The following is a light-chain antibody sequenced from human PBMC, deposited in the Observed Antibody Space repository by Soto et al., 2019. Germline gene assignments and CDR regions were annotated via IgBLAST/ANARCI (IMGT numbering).Light chain of an antibody. V-gene: IGLV2-14*01. CDR2: EVS. Sequence: QSALTQPASVSGSPGQSITISCTGTSSDVGDYNYVSWYQQHPGKAPKLMIYEVSNRPPGVSNRFSGSKSGNTASLTISGLQAEDEAYYYCSSYTSSSTHVVFGGGTQLTVL. J-gene: IGLJ2*01. CDR1: SSDVGDYNY. CDR3: SSYTSSSTHVV.